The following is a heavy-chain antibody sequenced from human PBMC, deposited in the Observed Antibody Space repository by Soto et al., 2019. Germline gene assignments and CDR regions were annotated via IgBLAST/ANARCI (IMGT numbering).Heavy chain of an antibody. CDR2: IYYSGST. J-gene: IGHJ6*02. D-gene: IGHD3-16*01. Sequence: QVQLQESGPGLVKPSETLSLTCTVSGGSISSYYWSWIRQPPGKGLEWIGYIYYSGSTNYNPSLKRRVTISVHTSKNPFSLKLSSVAAADTAVYYCARDGGMDVWGQGTTVTVSS. CDR3: ARDGGMDV. CDR1: GGSISSYY. V-gene: IGHV4-59*01.